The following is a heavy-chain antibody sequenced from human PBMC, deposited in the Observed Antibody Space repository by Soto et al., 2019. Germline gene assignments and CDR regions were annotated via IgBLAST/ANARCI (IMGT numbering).Heavy chain of an antibody. D-gene: IGHD2-21*02. J-gene: IGHJ4*02. CDR2: IHPSGGGT. CDR3: ARGGHIAVVTASFDN. CDR1: GYTFNTYY. V-gene: IGHV1-46*02. Sequence: QVQLVQSGAEVRKPGASVKVSCKPSGYTFNTYYLHWLRQAPGQALEWMGVIHPSGGGTTYAQKFLGRVTVTRDTSTTTLFMELSSLRSDDTAVYYCARGGHIAVVTASFDNWGQGTLVTVSS.